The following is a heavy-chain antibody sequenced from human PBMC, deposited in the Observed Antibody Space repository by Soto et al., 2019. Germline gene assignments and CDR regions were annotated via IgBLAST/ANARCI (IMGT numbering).Heavy chain of an antibody. CDR1: GDSVSSNSAA. V-gene: IGHV6-1*01. D-gene: IGHD2-2*01. Sequence: SQTLSLTCVISGDSVSSNSAAWNWIRQSPSRGLEWLGRTYYRSKWYNDYAVSVKSRITINPDTSKNQFSLQLNSVTPEDTAVYYCARVRVAGIRPRYCSSTSCYGNFDYWGQGTLVTVSS. CDR2: TYYRSKWYN. CDR3: ARVRVAGIRPRYCSSTSCYGNFDY. J-gene: IGHJ4*02.